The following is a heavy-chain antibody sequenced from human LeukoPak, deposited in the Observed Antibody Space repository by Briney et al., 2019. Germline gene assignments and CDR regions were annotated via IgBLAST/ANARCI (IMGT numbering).Heavy chain of an antibody. D-gene: IGHD6-19*01. CDR1: GDSIRSSNYY. CDR3: ASGSYSSGWYPHFEF. Sequence: KPSETLSLTCTVSGDSIRSSNYYWGWIRQPPGKGLEWIGSIYHSGSTYYNPSLKSRVTIPADTSKNQFSLKLSSVTAADTAVYYCASGSYSSGWYPHFEFWGQGTLVTVSS. V-gene: IGHV4-39*01. CDR2: IYHSGST. J-gene: IGHJ4*02.